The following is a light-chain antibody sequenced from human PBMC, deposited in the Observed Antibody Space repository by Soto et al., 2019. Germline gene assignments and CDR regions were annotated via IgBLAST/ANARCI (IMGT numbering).Light chain of an antibody. CDR2: EAS. V-gene: IGKV3-20*01. J-gene: IGKJ2*01. Sequence: EILLPQSPGTLSLSPGERATLSCRTSKTVGNIYLAWYQQKPGQAPRLLFYEASRRATGIPGRFSGSGSGTDFTRTSSRLEPEDFAVYYCQQFGASPRYTFGQRTKLEI. CDR3: QQFGASPRYT. CDR1: KTVGNIY.